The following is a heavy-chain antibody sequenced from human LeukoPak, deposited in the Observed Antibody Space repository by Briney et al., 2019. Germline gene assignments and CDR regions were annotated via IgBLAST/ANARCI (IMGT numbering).Heavy chain of an antibody. V-gene: IGHV3-23*01. D-gene: IGHD3-22*01. CDR3: AKKGRITMMAPDY. CDR1: GFTFSSYA. J-gene: IGHJ4*02. CDR2: ISGSGGST. Sequence: PGGSLRLSCAAYGFTFSSYAMSWVRQAPGKGLEWVSAISGSGGSTYYADSVKGRFTISRDNSKNTLYLQMNSLRAEDTAVYYCAKKGRITMMAPDYWGQGTLVTASS.